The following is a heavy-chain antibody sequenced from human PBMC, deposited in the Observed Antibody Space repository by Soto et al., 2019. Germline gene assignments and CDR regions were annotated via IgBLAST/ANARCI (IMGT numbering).Heavy chain of an antibody. CDR3: ARVGNWKAAPFDY. CDR1: GFTFSSYW. Sequence: PGGSLRLSCAASGFTFSSYWMHWVRQAPGKGLVWVSRINSDGSSTSYADSVKGRFTISRDNAKNTLYLQMNSLRAEDTAVYYWARVGNWKAAPFDYWGQGTLVTVSS. CDR2: INSDGSST. J-gene: IGHJ4*02. D-gene: IGHD1-20*01. V-gene: IGHV3-74*01.